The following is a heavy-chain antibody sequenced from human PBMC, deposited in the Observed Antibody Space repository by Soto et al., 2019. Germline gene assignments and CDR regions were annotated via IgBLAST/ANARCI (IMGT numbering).Heavy chain of an antibody. CDR2: IIPIFGTA. V-gene: IGHV1-69*13. Sequence: SVKVSCKASGYTFTSYGISWVRQAPGQGLEWIGRIIPIFGTANYAQKFQGRDTITADESTSTAYMELSSLRSEDTSVYYCARDPVGIAADGYTWFDPWGQGTLVTVSS. CDR1: GYTFTSYG. CDR3: ARDPVGIAADGYTWFDP. D-gene: IGHD6-13*01. J-gene: IGHJ5*02.